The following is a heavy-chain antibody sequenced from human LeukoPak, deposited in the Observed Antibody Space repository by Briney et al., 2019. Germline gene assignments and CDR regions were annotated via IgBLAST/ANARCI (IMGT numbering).Heavy chain of an antibody. CDR3: ARVKGDYCVDY. CDR1: GFTFSDYY. D-gene: IGHD4-17*01. Sequence: KPGRSLRLSCAASGFTFSDYYMSWIRQAPGKGLEWVSYISSRTTSHTKYADSVKGRFTISRDNAKNSLYLQMNSLRAEDTAVYYCARVKGDYCVDYWGQGTVVTVSS. J-gene: IGHJ4*02. V-gene: IGHV3-11*06. CDR2: ISSRTTSHT.